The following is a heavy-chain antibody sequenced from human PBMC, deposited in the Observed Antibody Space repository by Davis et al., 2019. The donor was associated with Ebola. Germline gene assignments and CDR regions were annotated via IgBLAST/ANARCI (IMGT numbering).Heavy chain of an antibody. V-gene: IGHV4-34*01. CDR3: ARLFTIFGVVGDWFDP. CDR2: INHSGST. D-gene: IGHD3-3*01. J-gene: IGHJ5*02. Sequence: SETLSLTCAVYGGSFSGYYWSWIRQPPGKGLEWIGEINHSGSTNYNPSLKSRVTISADTSKNQFSLNLKSVTATDTAVYYCARLFTIFGVVGDWFDPWGQGTLVTVSS. CDR1: GGSFSGYY.